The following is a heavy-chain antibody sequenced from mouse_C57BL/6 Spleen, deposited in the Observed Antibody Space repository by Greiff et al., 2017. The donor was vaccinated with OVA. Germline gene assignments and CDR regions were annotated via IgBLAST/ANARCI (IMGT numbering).Heavy chain of an antibody. Sequence: VQLQQPGAELVRPGSSVKLSCKASGYTFTSYWMHWVKQRPIQGLEWIGNIDPSDSETHYNQKFKDKATLTVDKSSSTAYMQLRSLTSEDSAVYYCARDDYDGLAYWGQGTLVTVSA. CDR1: GYTFTSYW. D-gene: IGHD2-4*01. CDR3: ARDDYDGLAY. CDR2: IDPSDSET. V-gene: IGHV1-52*01. J-gene: IGHJ3*01.